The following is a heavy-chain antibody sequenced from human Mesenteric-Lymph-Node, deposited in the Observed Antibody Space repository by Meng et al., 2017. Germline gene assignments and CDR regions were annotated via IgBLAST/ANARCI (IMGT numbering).Heavy chain of an antibody. CDR2: ISGSGGST. CDR3: ERVEGWGGYSSSLDWFDP. D-gene: IGHD6-13*01. V-gene: IGHV3-23*01. CDR1: GFTFSSYA. J-gene: IGHJ5*02. Sequence: GESLKISCAASGFTFSSYAMSWVRQAPGKGLEWVSAISGSGGSTYYADSVKGRFTISRDNSKNTLYLQMNSLRAEDTAVYYCERVEGWGGYSSSLDWFDPWGQGTLVTVSS.